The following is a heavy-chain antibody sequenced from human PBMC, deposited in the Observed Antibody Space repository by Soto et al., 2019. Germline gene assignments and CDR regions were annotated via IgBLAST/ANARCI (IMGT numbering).Heavy chain of an antibody. CDR3: AGPSGSYPY. D-gene: IGHD1-26*01. CDR1: GYTFTIYY. Sequence: GASVKVSCKASGYTFTIYYMHWVRQAPGQGLEWMGIINPSGGSTNYNPSLKSRVTISVDTSKNQFSLKLSSVTAADTAVYYCAGPSGSYPYWGQGTLVTVSS. V-gene: IGHV1-46*01. J-gene: IGHJ4*02. CDR2: INPSGGST.